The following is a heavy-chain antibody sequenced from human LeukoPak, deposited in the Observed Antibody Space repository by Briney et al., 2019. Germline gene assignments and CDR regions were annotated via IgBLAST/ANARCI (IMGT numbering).Heavy chain of an antibody. CDR1: GFTFSGYS. Sequence: GGSLRLSCAASGFTFSGYSLTWVRQAPGRGLEWVASIKQDGSEKSYVDTVKGRFTISRDNAKNSLYLQMNSLRAEDTAVYYCVRDRAYFDSSGFYNLDYWGQGTLVTVSS. CDR2: IKQDGSEK. J-gene: IGHJ4*02. CDR3: VRDRAYFDSSGFYNLDY. V-gene: IGHV3-7*01. D-gene: IGHD3-22*01.